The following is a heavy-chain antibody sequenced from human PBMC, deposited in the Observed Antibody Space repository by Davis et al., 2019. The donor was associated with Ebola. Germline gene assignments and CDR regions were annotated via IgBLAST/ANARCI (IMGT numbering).Heavy chain of an antibody. V-gene: IGHV1-8*02. CDR3: ARGSEITMARVAAFDI. CDR2: MNPNSGNT. CDR1: GYTFTNYP. D-gene: IGHD3-10*01. J-gene: IGHJ3*02. Sequence: AASVKVSCKASGYTFTNYPMHWVRQAPGQGLEWMGWMNPNSGNTGYAQKFQGRVTMTRNTSISTAYMELSSLRSEDTAVYYCARGSEITMARVAAFDIWGQGTMVTVSS.